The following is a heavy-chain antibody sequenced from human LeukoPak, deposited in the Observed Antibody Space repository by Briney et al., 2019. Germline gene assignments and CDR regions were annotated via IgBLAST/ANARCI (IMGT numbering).Heavy chain of an antibody. J-gene: IGHJ4*02. V-gene: IGHV1-46*01. CDR1: GYTFTSYY. Sequence: ASVKVSCKASGYTFTSYYIHWVRQAPGQGLEWMGIINPSGGSSTYAQKFQGRVTMTRDTSTRTVYMELSSLRSEDTAVYYCGRETGSGYTFDYWGQGTLVTVSS. CDR3: GRETGSGYTFDY. D-gene: IGHD3-3*01. CDR2: INPSGGSS.